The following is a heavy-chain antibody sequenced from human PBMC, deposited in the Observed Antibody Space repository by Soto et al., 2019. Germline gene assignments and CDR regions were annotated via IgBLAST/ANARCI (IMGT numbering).Heavy chain of an antibody. CDR2: IIPIFGTA. CDR1: GGTFSSYA. D-gene: IGHD1-26*01. CDR3: ARHAPSLSGATKGYFDY. Sequence: QVQLVQSGAEVKKPGSSVKVSCKASGGTFSSYAISWVRQAPGQGLEWMGGIIPIFGTANYAQKFQGRVTITADESTSPAYMELSSLRSEDTAVYYCARHAPSLSGATKGYFDYWGQGTLVTVSS. V-gene: IGHV1-69*01. J-gene: IGHJ4*02.